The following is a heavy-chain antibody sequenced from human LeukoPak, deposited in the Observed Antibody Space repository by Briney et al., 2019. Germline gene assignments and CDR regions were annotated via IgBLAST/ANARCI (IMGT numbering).Heavy chain of an antibody. V-gene: IGHV3-21*01. CDR2: ISTSSSHM. D-gene: IGHD1-26*01. CDR1: GFTFSCYS. CDR3: ARGSEWELLSCDH. J-gene: IGHJ5*02. Sequence: GGSLRLSCAASGFTFSCYSMNWVRQAPGKGLELVSSISTSSSHMYYADSVKGRFTISRDNARNSLYLQMNSLRAEDTAVYYCARGSEWELLSCDHWGQGTLVTVSS.